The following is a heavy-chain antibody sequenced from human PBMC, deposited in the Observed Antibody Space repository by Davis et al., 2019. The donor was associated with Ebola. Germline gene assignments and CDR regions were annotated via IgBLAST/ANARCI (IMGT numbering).Heavy chain of an antibody. CDR2: IWHDGIRK. CDR1: RFSFSSYG. Sequence: GGSLRLSCAASRFSFSSYGLHWVRQAPGKGLEWVALIWHDGIRKYYADSVKGRFTVSRDNSKNTLYLQMSSLRAEDTAVYYCAKADYGDRFYFDSWGQGTLVTVSS. D-gene: IGHD4-17*01. J-gene: IGHJ4*02. CDR3: AKADYGDRFYFDS. V-gene: IGHV3-33*06.